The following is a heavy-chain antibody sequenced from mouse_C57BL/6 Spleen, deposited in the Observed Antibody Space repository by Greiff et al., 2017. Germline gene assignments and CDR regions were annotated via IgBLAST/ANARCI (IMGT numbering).Heavy chain of an antibody. CDR3: ARSYDYSFDY. J-gene: IGHJ2*01. D-gene: IGHD2-4*01. CDR2: IYPGDGDT. V-gene: IGHV1-80*01. Sequence: QVTLKESGAELVKPGASVKISCKASGYAFSSYWMNWVKQRPGKGLEWIGQIYPGDGDTNYNGKFKGKATLTADKSSSTAYMQLSSLTSEDSAVYFCARSYDYSFDYWGQGTTLTVSS. CDR1: GYAFSSYW.